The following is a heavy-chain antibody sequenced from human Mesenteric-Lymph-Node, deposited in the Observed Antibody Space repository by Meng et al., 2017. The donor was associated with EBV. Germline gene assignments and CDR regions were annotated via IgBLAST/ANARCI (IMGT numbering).Heavy chain of an antibody. CDR3: TRFDWLAHH. V-gene: IGHV7-4-1*02. Sequence: QVKLVQYESELKKPGASVKVSCKASGYTFTNYAINWVRQAPGQGLEWMGRINTNIGNSMYAQGFTGRFVFSLDTSVSTAYLQISSLKTEDTAVYYCTRFDWLAHHWGQGTLVTVSS. CDR2: INTNIGNS. D-gene: IGHD3-9*01. CDR1: GYTFTNYA. J-gene: IGHJ5*02.